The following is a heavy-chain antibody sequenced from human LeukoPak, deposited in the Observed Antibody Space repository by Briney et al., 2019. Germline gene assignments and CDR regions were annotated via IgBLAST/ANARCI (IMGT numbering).Heavy chain of an antibody. CDR2: ISYDGSNK. J-gene: IGHJ3*02. Sequence: GGSLRLSCAASGFTFSSYGMHWVRQAPGKGLEWVAVISYDGSNKYYADSVKGRFTISRDNSKNTLYLQMNSLRAEDTAVYYCARHGGATMIGGFLHAFDIWGQGTMVTVSS. CDR1: GFTFSSYG. CDR3: ARHGGATMIGGFLHAFDI. V-gene: IGHV3-30*03. D-gene: IGHD3-22*01.